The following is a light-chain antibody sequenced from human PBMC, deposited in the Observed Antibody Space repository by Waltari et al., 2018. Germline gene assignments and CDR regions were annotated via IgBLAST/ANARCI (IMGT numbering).Light chain of an antibody. CDR1: SNDVGGYGY. V-gene: IGLV2-14*01. CDR2: EVA. J-gene: IGLJ1*01. Sequence: QSALTQPASVSGSPGQSITISCTGTSNDVGGYGYVSWYQQYPGKAPKLIIYEVADRPSGISTRFAGSKSGNTASLTISGLQAEDEADYYCSSHTSSVPHVFGTGTRVTVV. CDR3: SSHTSSVPHV.